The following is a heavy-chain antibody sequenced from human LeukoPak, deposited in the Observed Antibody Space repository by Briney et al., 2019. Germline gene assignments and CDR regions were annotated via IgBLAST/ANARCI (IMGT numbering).Heavy chain of an antibody. CDR2: ISGSSSYI. CDR1: GFTFSTYS. CDR3: ARDLPHCSGGSCYARWFDS. V-gene: IGHV3-21*01. D-gene: IGHD2-15*01. Sequence: GGSLRLSCAASGFTFSTYSMSWVRQAPGKGLEWVSVISGSSSYINYADSVKGRFTISRDNAKNSLYLQMNSLRAEDTAVYYCARDLPHCSGGSCYARWFDSWGQGTLVTVSS. J-gene: IGHJ5*01.